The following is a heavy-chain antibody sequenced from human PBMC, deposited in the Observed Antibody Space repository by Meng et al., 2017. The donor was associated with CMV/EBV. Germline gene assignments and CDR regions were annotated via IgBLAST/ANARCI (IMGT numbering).Heavy chain of an antibody. V-gene: IGHV4-61*02. D-gene: IGHD3-22*01. Sequence: QVQLQESRPGLVKPSQTLSLTCTVSGGSISSGSYYWSWIRQPAGKGLEWIGRIYTSGSTNYNPSLKSRVTISVDTSKNQFSLKLSSVTAADTAVYYCAREVVVITPYNWFDPWGQGTLVTVSS. CDR3: AREVVVITPYNWFDP. CDR2: IYTSGST. CDR1: GGSISSGSYY. J-gene: IGHJ5*02.